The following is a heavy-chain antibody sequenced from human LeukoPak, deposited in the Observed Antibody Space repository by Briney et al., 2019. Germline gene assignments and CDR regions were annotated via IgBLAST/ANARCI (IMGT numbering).Heavy chain of an antibody. CDR1: GGSFSGYY. V-gene: IGHV4-34*01. Sequence: SETLSLTCAVYGGSFSGYYWSWIRQPPGKGLEWIGEINHSGSTNYNPSLKSRVTISVDTSKNQFSLKLSSVTAADTAVYYCARNPFIAVAGTDWFDPWGQGTLVTVSS. D-gene: IGHD6-19*01. J-gene: IGHJ5*02. CDR2: INHSGST. CDR3: ARNPFIAVAGTDWFDP.